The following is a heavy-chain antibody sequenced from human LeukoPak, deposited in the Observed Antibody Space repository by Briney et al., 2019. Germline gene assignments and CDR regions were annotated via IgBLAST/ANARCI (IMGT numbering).Heavy chain of an antibody. CDR2: ISWNSGDI. CDR1: GFTFDDYA. CDR3: AKDIRATSVAGTSGFDY. J-gene: IGHJ4*02. D-gene: IGHD6-19*01. Sequence: GGSLRLSCAASGFTFDDYAMHWVRQAPGKGLEWVSGISWNSGDIGYADSVKGRFTISRDNAKNSLYLQMNSLRAEDTALYYCAKDIRATSVAGTSGFDYWGQGTLVTVSS. V-gene: IGHV3-9*01.